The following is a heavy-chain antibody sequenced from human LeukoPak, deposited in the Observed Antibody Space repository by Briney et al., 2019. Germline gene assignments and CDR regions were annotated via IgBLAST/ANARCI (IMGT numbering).Heavy chain of an antibody. D-gene: IGHD3-22*01. J-gene: IGHJ4*02. V-gene: IGHV4-59*01. CDR2: ISNSGST. CDR1: GASISSYD. CDR3: ARGSSGYYPY. Sequence: SETLSLSCSVSGASISSYDWSWIRQPPGMALEWIGCISNSGSTNYNPSLKSRVTISADTSKNQFSLKLSSVTTADTAVYFCARGSSGYYPYWGRGTLVTVSS.